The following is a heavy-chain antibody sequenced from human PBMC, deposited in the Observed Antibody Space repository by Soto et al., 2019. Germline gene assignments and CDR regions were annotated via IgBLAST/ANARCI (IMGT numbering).Heavy chain of an antibody. J-gene: IGHJ5*02. D-gene: IGHD2-15*01. V-gene: IGHV4-4*02. Sequence: QVQLQESGPGLMKPSGTLSLTCAVSSDSVSSSNWWSWVRQPPGKGLEWIGEVFPTGSTNYNPSLMSRVTISVDKSKNHFSLNLSSVTAADTAIYYCARRPTAELPSNWFDPWGQGTLVTVSS. CDR2: VFPTGST. CDR3: ARRPTAELPSNWFDP. CDR1: SDSVSSSNW.